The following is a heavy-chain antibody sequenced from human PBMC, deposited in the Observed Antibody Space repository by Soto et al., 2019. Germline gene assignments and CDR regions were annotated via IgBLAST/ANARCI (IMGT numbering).Heavy chain of an antibody. Sequence: ESGPTLVNPPQTLTLTCTFSGFSLSTSGVGVGWIRQPPGKALEWLALIYWDDDKRYSPSLKSRLTITKDTSKNQVVLTMTNMDPVDTATYYCAHHLSVGYCSGGSCYANWFDPWGQGTLVTVSS. V-gene: IGHV2-5*02. CDR1: GFSLSTSGVG. D-gene: IGHD2-15*01. CDR3: AHHLSVGYCSGGSCYANWFDP. J-gene: IGHJ5*02. CDR2: IYWDDDK.